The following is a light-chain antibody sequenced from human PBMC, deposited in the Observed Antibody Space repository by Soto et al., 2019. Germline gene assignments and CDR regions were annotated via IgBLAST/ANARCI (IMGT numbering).Light chain of an antibody. J-gene: IGKJ1*01. Sequence: GDRVTNTCRASQGMTTYLARFQQKPGKAPKVLIYDASSLESGVPSRFSGSGSGTEFSLTISSLQPDDFATYYCQQYNNYWKCGQGTKVAIK. V-gene: IGKV1-5*01. CDR3: QQYNNYWK. CDR1: QGMTTY. CDR2: DAS.